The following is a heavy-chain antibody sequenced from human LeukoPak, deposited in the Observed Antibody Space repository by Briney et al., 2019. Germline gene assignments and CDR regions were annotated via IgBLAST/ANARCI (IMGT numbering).Heavy chain of an antibody. Sequence: GGSLRLSCAASGFTFSSYAMSWVRQAPGKGLEWVSAISGSGGSTYYADSVKGRFTISRDNAKNSLYLQMNSLRAEDTAVYYCARDGGGGYYDSSGYYHHDAFDIWGQGTMVTVSS. CDR2: ISGSGGST. CDR1: GFTFSSYA. V-gene: IGHV3-23*01. J-gene: IGHJ3*02. CDR3: ARDGGGGYYDSSGYYHHDAFDI. D-gene: IGHD3-22*01.